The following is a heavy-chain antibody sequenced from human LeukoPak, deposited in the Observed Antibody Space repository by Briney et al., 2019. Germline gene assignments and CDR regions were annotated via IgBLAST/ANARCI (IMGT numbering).Heavy chain of an antibody. Sequence: GGSLILSCAASGFTFSSYEMSWVRQAPGKGLEWVSYISSSGSTIYYADSVKGRFTISRDNAKNSLYLQMNSLRAEDTAVYYCARDYDILTGYYPDAFDIWGQGTMVTVSS. CDR3: ARDYDILTGYYPDAFDI. V-gene: IGHV3-48*03. CDR2: ISSSGSTI. D-gene: IGHD3-9*01. J-gene: IGHJ3*02. CDR1: GFTFSSYE.